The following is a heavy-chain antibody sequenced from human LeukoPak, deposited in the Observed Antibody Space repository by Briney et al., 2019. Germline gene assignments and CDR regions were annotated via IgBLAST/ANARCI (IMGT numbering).Heavy chain of an antibody. D-gene: IGHD5-18*01. CDR3: ARSPSDSYGSEFDY. Sequence: SSETLSLTCAVYGGSFSGYYWSWIRQPPGKGLEWIGEINHSGSTNYNPSLKSRVTISVDTSKNQFSLKLSSVTAADTAVYYCARSPSDSYGSEFDYWGQGTLVTVSS. J-gene: IGHJ4*02. CDR1: GGSFSGYY. V-gene: IGHV4-34*01. CDR2: INHSGST.